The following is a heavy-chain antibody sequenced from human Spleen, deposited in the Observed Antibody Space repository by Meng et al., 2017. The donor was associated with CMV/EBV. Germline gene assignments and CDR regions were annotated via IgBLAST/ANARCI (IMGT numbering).Heavy chain of an antibody. D-gene: IGHD6-19*01. CDR2: ISASGGST. Sequence: GESLKISCAGSGFPFSSYAMSWVRQAPGKGLEWVSAISASGGSTYYADSVKARFTISRDNSKNTLYLQMNSLRAEDTAVYYCAKENGRLAATYYYYGMDVWGQGTTVTVSS. V-gene: IGHV3-23*01. J-gene: IGHJ6*02. CDR3: AKENGRLAATYYYYGMDV. CDR1: GFPFSSYA.